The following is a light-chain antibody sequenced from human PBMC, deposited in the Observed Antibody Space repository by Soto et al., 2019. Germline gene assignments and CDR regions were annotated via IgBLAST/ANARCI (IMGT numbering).Light chain of an antibody. CDR1: QSVLSSSNNKNY. Sequence: DIVMTQSPDSLAVSLGERATINCKSSQSVLSSSNNKNYLAWYHQKPGQPPKLLIYWASTRESGVPDRFSGSGSGTDFTLTISSLQAEDVAVYYCQQYFITPITFGQGTRLEIK. V-gene: IGKV4-1*01. CDR2: WAS. J-gene: IGKJ5*01. CDR3: QQYFITPIT.